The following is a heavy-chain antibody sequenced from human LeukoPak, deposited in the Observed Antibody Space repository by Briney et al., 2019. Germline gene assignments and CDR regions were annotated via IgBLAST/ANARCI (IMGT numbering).Heavy chain of an antibody. V-gene: IGHV4-59*01. CDR1: GGSISSYY. CDR2: IYYSGTT. J-gene: IGHJ4*02. D-gene: IGHD6-13*01. CDR3: ARGVYIAAAQYAY. Sequence: SETLSLTCTVSGGSISSYYWSWIRQPPGKGLEWIGYIYYSGTTNYNPSLKSRVTISVDTSKNQFSLKLSSATAADTAVYYCARGVYIAAAQYAYWGQGTPVTVSS.